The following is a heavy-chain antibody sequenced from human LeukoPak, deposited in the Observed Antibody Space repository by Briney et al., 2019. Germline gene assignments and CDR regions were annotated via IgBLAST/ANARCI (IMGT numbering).Heavy chain of an antibody. CDR3: ARGDSYYYYMDV. V-gene: IGHV3-21*01. J-gene: IGHJ6*03. CDR1: GFTFSSYS. Sequence: GGSLRLSCAASGFTFSSYSMNWVRQAPGKGLEWVSSISSSSSYIYYADSVKGRFTISRDNAKNSLYLQMNSLRAEDTAVYYCARGDSYYYYMDVWGKGTTVTVSS. CDR2: ISSSSSYI.